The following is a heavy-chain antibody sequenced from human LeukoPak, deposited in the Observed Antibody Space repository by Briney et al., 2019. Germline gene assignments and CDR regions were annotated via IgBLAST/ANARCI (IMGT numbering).Heavy chain of an antibody. D-gene: IGHD3-22*01. CDR3: ASNYYDSSGYLLDAFDI. V-gene: IGHV4-59*01. Sequence: SETLSLTCTVSGGSISSYYWSWIRQPPGKGLEWIGYIYYSGSTNYNPSLKSRVTISVDTSKNQFSLKLSSVTAADTAVCYCASNYYDSSGYLLDAFDIWGQGTMVTVSS. J-gene: IGHJ3*02. CDR1: GGSISSYY. CDR2: IYYSGST.